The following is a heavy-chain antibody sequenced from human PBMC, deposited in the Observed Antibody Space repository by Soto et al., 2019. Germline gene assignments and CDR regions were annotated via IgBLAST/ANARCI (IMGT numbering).Heavy chain of an antibody. D-gene: IGHD2-15*01. J-gene: IGHJ4*02. Sequence: QVHLQESCPGLVKPSETLSLICTVYGGSVSSGRYHWGWVRQPPWKCLEWIAGIHYSGSAHYNPSLKSLVTISVDTSKNRFSLRLSSVTAPDTAMYYCARADGFVVVTPFLDYWGQGTLVTVSS. CDR2: IHYSGSA. CDR1: GGSVSSGRYH. V-gene: IGHV4-39*01. CDR3: ARADGFVVVTPFLDY.